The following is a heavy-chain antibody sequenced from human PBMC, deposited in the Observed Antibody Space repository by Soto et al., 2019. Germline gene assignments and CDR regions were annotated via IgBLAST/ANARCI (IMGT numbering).Heavy chain of an antibody. CDR3: ARDDKYSSSSYYYGMDV. J-gene: IGHJ6*02. CDR1: GGSISSYY. V-gene: IGHV4-4*07. Sequence: XATLSLTCTVSGGSISSYYWSWIRQPAGKGLEWIGRIYTSGSTNYNPSPKSRVTMSVDTSKNQFSLKLSSVTAADTAVYYCARDDKYSSSSYYYGMDVWGQGTTVTVS. CDR2: IYTSGST. D-gene: IGHD6-6*01.